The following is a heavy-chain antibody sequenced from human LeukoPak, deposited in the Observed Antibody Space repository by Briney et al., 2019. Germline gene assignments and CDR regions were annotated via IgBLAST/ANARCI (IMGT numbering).Heavy chain of an antibody. Sequence: PGGSLRLSCAASGFTFGSYGMSWVRQAPGKGLEWVPFISGSSSTIYYADSVKGRFTISRDNAKNSLYLQMNSLRDEDTAVYYCARDHYDQDAFDIWGQGTMVTVSS. J-gene: IGHJ3*02. V-gene: IGHV3-48*02. CDR1: GFTFGSYG. CDR2: ISGSSSTI. CDR3: ARDHYDQDAFDI. D-gene: IGHD3-16*01.